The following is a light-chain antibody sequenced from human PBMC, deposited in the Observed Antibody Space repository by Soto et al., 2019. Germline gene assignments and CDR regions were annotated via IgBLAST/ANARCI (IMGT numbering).Light chain of an antibody. V-gene: IGKV1-39*01. J-gene: IGKJ1*01. CDR1: QSISVY. CDR2: AGS. Sequence: GDRVTISCQASQSISVYLNWYMQKAGKAPVLLIYAGSTSQRGVSGRLSGSGSGTDFTLNITSLQPEDSETYYCQQILSTLWRFGKGTKVDIX. CDR3: QQILSTLWR.